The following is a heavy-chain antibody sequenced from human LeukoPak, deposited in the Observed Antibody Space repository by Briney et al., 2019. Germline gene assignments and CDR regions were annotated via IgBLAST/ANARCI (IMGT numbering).Heavy chain of an antibody. J-gene: IGHJ3*02. Sequence: PGGSLRLSCAASGFTFSSYSMNWVRQAPGKGLEWVSSISSSSYIYYADSVKGRFTISRDNAKNSLYLQMNSLRAEDTAVYYCARWQGSFDAFDIWGQGTMVTVSS. CDR3: ARWQGSFDAFDI. CDR2: ISSSSYI. V-gene: IGHV3-21*01. D-gene: IGHD3-16*02. CDR1: GFTFSSYS.